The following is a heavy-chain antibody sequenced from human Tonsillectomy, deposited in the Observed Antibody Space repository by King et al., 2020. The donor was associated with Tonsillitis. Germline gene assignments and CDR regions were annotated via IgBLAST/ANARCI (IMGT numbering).Heavy chain of an antibody. CDR1: GGSISSYY. CDR3: AGVGLLWFGEYFHY. Sequence: VQLQESGPGLVKPSETLSLTCTVSGGSISSYYWSWIRQPAGKGLEWIGRIYTSGSTNYNPSLKSRVTMSVDTSKNQFSLKLSTVTAADTAVYYCAGVGLLWFGEYFHYWGQGTLVTVSS. CDR2: IYTSGST. J-gene: IGHJ4*02. D-gene: IGHD3-10*01. V-gene: IGHV4-4*07.